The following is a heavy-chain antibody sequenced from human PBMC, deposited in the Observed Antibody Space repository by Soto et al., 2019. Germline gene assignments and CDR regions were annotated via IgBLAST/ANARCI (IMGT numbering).Heavy chain of an antibody. V-gene: IGHV4-34*01. CDR2: ISHSGTT. Sequence: GSLRLSCAATGFTFRKYAMSWIRQSPGKGLEWIGEISHSGTTADYNVSLKSRVTISVDKSKNQSSLKLSSVTAADTAVYYCARGDSGSYFDYWGQGNLVTVSS. D-gene: IGHD1-26*01. CDR1: GFTFRKYA. CDR3: ARGDSGSYFDY. J-gene: IGHJ4*02.